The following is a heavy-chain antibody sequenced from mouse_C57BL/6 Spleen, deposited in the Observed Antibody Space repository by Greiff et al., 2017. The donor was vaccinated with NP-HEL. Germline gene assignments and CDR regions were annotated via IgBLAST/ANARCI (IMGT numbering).Heavy chain of an antibody. CDR1: GFNIKNTY. J-gene: IGHJ3*01. V-gene: IGHV14-3*01. CDR2: IDPANGNT. Sequence: EVKLVESVAELVRPGASVKLSCTASGFNIKNTYMHWVKQRPEQGLEWIGRIDPANGNTKYAPKFQGKATITADTSSNTAYLQLSSLTSEDTAICYCAKDDYDDWFAYWGQGTLVTVSA. CDR3: AKDDYDDWFAY. D-gene: IGHD2-4*01.